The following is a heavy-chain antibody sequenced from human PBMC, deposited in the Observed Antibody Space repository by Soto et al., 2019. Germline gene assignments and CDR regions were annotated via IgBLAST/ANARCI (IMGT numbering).Heavy chain of an antibody. CDR1: GGSIYSISYY. CDR2: IYYNGGT. V-gene: IGHV4-39*01. CDR3: ARRSVGRCYNY. Sequence: QLQLQESGPGLVKSSETLSLTCTVSGGSIYSISYYWGWIRQPPGKGLEWIGNIYYNGGTYYNPYLNSRVTISMDTSKNLCALELHSGTAADTAVYHCARRSVGRCYNYWGQGTLVTVSS. J-gene: IGHJ4*02. D-gene: IGHD2-15*01.